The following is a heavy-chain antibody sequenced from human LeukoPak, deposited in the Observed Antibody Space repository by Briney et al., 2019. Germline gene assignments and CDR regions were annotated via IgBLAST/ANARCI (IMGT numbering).Heavy chain of an antibody. V-gene: IGHV4-34*01. Sequence: SETLSLACAVYGGSFSDYYWSWIRQPPGKGLEWIGEINHSGSPYYNPSLKSRVHISLDTTKSQFSLRLNSVTAADSGVYYCARARGLAYYYDTSGYYFDYWGQGTLVTVSS. CDR1: GGSFSDYY. D-gene: IGHD3-22*01. J-gene: IGHJ4*02. CDR2: INHSGSP. CDR3: ARARGLAYYYDTSGYYFDY.